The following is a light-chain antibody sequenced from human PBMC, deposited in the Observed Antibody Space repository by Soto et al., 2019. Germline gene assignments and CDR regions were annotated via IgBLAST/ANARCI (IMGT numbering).Light chain of an antibody. V-gene: IGKV3-20*01. CDR3: QQYGRSPFT. CDR2: GAS. Sequence: EIVLTQSPGTLSLSPGARATLSCRASQSVSTSSLAWYQQKGGQAPRLLIHGASSRATGIPDRFSGSGSGTDFTLTISRLEPEDFAVYYCQQYGRSPFTFGPGTKVDIK. J-gene: IGKJ3*01. CDR1: QSVSTSS.